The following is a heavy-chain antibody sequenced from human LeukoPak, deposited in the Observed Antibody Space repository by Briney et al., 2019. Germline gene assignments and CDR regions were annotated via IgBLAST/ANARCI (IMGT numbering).Heavy chain of an antibody. Sequence: GRSLRLSCAASGFTFSSYGMHWVRQAPGKELEWVAVIWYDGSNKYYADSVKGRFTISRDNSKNTLYLQMNSLRAEDTAVYYCARDLWRKGYSYGLDYWGQGTLVTVSS. CDR3: ARDLWRKGYSYGLDY. J-gene: IGHJ4*02. V-gene: IGHV3-33*01. CDR1: GFTFSSYG. D-gene: IGHD5-18*01. CDR2: IWYDGSNK.